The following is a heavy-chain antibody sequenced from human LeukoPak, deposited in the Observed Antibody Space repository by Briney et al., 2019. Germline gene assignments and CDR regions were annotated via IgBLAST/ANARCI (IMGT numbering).Heavy chain of an antibody. J-gene: IGHJ4*02. CDR3: ARRTYSSSFVDY. V-gene: IGHV4-4*07. Sequence: SETLSLTCTVSGGSISGYYWSWIRQPAGRGPEWIGRIYTSGSINYNPSLKSRVTMSVDTSKNQFSLKLSSVTAADTAVYYCARRTYSSSFVDYWGQGTLVTVSS. CDR2: IYTSGSI. CDR1: GGSISGYY. D-gene: IGHD6-13*01.